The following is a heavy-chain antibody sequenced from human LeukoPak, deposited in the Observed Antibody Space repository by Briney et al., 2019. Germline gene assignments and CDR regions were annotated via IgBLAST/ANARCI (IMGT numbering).Heavy chain of an antibody. Sequence: GGSLRLSCAASGFSFSSYTMSWVRQAPGKGLELVSAISTSGGNTYYADSGKGRFTISRDNSKNTLYLQMNSLRAEDTAVYYCAKGGGSWSYYFDYWGQGTLVTVSS. V-gene: IGHV3-23*01. D-gene: IGHD3-16*01. CDR2: ISTSGGNT. CDR1: GFSFSSYT. CDR3: AKGGGSWSYYFDY. J-gene: IGHJ4*02.